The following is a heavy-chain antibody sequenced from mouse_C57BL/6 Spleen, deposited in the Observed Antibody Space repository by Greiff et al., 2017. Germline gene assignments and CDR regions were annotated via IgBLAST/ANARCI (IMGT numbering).Heavy chain of an antibody. Sequence: EVKLVESEGGLVQPGSSMKLSCTASGFTFSDYYMAWVRQVPEKGLEWVANINYDGSSTYYLDSLKSRFIISRDNAKNILYLQMSSLKSEDTATYYCARGVPYGNSPWYFDVWGTGTTVTVSS. V-gene: IGHV5-16*01. CDR1: GFTFSDYY. D-gene: IGHD2-1*01. CDR2: INYDGSST. CDR3: ARGVPYGNSPWYFDV. J-gene: IGHJ1*03.